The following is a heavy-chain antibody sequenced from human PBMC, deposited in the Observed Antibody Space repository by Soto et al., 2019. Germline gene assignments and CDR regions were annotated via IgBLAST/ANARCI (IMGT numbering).Heavy chain of an antibody. V-gene: IGHV2-70*01. CDR2: IDLDDDK. CDR3: ARILYSSGWQDY. Sequence: GSGPTLVNPTQTLTLTCTFSGFSLSTSGMCVSWIRQPPGKALEWLALIDLDDDKYYSTSLKTRLTISKDTSKNQVVLTMTNMDPVDTATYYCARILYSSGWQDYWGQGTLVTVSS. CDR1: GFSLSTSGMC. J-gene: IGHJ4*02. D-gene: IGHD6-19*01.